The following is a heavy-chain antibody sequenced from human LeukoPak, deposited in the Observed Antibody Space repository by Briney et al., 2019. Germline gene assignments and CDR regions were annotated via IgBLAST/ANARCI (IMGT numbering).Heavy chain of an antibody. CDR3: ARVGDYFDY. J-gene: IGHJ4*02. CDR2: IYYSGST. Sequence: SETLSLTCTVSGGSISSSSYYWGWIRQPPGKGLEWIGSIYYSGSTYYNPSLKSRVTISVDTSKNQFSLKLSSVTAADTAVYYCARVGDYFDYWGQGTLVTVPS. CDR1: GGSISSSSYY. D-gene: IGHD3-10*01. V-gene: IGHV4-39*07.